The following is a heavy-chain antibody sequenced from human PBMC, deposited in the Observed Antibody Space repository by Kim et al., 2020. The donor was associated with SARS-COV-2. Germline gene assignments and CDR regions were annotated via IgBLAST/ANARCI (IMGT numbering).Heavy chain of an antibody. J-gene: IGHJ6*02. V-gene: IGHV3-30*18. CDR2: ILYDGSNK. CDR1: GFTFSSYA. Sequence: GGSLRLSCAASGFTFSSYAMHWVRQAPGKALEWVAVILYDGSNKYYVDSVKGRFTISRDNSKNTLYLQMNSLRAEDTAAYYCAKGQRAAVSGPYSYFGMDVWGQGTTVTVSS. CDR3: AKGQRAAVSGPYSYFGMDV. D-gene: IGHD6-19*01.